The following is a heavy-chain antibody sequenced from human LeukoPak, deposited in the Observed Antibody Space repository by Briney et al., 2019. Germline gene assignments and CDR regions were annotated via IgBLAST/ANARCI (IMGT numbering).Heavy chain of an antibody. D-gene: IGHD6-19*01. Sequence: PGGSLRLSCAASGFTFSSYWMSWVRQAPGKGLEWVANIKQDGSEKYYVDSVKGRFTISRDNAKNSLYLQMNSLRAGDTAVYYCARDRVPGAQWLVYYYYGMDVWGQGTTVTVSS. CDR2: IKQDGSEK. J-gene: IGHJ6*02. CDR3: ARDRVPGAQWLVYYYYGMDV. CDR1: GFTFSSYW. V-gene: IGHV3-7*01.